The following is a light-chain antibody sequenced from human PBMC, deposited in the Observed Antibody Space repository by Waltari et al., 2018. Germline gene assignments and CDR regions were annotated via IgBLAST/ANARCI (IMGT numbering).Light chain of an antibody. J-gene: IGLJ3*02. CDR3: CSYAGSYTWV. Sequence: QSALTQPRSVSGPPGQAVTISCTGTSSDVGGYNYVSWYQQHPGQAPKLMIYDVSKRPSGVPDRFSGSKSGNTASLTISGLQAEDEADYYCCSYAGSYTWVFGGGTKLTVL. CDR2: DVS. V-gene: IGLV2-11*01. CDR1: SSDVGGYNY.